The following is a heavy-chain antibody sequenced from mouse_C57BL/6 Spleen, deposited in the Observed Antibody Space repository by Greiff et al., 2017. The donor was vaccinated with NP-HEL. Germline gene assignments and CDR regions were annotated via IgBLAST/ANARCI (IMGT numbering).Heavy chain of an antibody. J-gene: IGHJ1*03. Sequence: VKLVESGAELVRPGASVTLSCKASGYTFTDYEMHWVKQTPVHGLEWIGAIDPETGGTAYNQKFKGKAILTADKSSSTAYMELRSLTSEDSAVYYCANYYGSSHWYFDVWGTGTTVTVSS. D-gene: IGHD1-1*01. V-gene: IGHV1-15*01. CDR3: ANYYGSSHWYFDV. CDR2: IDPETGGT. CDR1: GYTFTDYE.